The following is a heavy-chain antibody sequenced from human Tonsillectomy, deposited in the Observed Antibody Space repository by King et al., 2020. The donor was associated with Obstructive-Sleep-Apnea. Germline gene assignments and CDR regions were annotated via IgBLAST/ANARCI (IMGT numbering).Heavy chain of an antibody. CDR3: ARGSGAAAVNWFDP. J-gene: IGHJ5*02. V-gene: IGHV4-34*01. D-gene: IGHD6-13*01. Sequence: VQLQQWGAGLLKPSETLSLACAVFGGSFSDYYWSWIRQPPGKGLEWIGEINHSGNTNSNPSLKSRVTISVDTSKNQFSLKLSSVTAADTAVYYCARGSGAAAVNWFDPWGQGTLVTVAS. CDR1: GGSFSDYY. CDR2: INHSGNT.